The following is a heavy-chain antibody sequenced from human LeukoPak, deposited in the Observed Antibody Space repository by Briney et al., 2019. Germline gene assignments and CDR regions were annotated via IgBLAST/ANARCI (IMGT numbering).Heavy chain of an antibody. Sequence: PGGSLRLSCAASGFTFSSYAMHWVRQAPGKGLEHVSAISSNGGSTYYANSVKGRFTISRDNSKNTLYLQMGSLRAEDMAVYYCARGGGSYALNYWGQGTLVTVSS. CDR2: ISSNGGST. CDR3: ARGGGSYALNY. CDR1: GFTFSSYA. D-gene: IGHD1-26*01. V-gene: IGHV3-64*01. J-gene: IGHJ4*02.